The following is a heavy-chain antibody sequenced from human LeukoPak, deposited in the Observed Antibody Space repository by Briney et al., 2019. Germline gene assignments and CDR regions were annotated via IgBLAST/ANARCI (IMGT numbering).Heavy chain of an antibody. J-gene: IGHJ4*02. CDR1: GFTFSNYW. Sequence: GGSLRLSCAASGFTFSNYWMHWVRQAPGKGLVWVSRINSDGSSTTYADSVKGRFTISRDNAKNTLYLQMNSLRAEDTAVYYCTRDRTTITLFELWGQGTLVTVSS. V-gene: IGHV3-74*01. CDR3: TRDRTTITLFEL. D-gene: IGHD4-11*01. CDR2: INSDGSST.